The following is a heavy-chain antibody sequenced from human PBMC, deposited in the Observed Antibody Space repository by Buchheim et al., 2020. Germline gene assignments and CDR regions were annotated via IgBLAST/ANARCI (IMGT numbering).Heavy chain of an antibody. J-gene: IGHJ1*01. CDR3: ATDPHYPSGSY. CDR2: ISASGGST. CDR1: GFTFSGYE. V-gene: IGHV3-48*03. D-gene: IGHD3-10*01. Sequence: EVFLVESGGGLVQPGGSLRLSCAASGFTFSGYEMNWVRQAPGKGLECIAYISASGGSTYYVDSVRGRFTISRDTATNSLYLQMNSLRVEDTAVYYCATDPHYPSGSYWGRGTL.